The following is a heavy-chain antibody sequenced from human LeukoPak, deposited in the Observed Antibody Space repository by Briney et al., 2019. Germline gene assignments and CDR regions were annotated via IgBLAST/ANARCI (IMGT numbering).Heavy chain of an antibody. CDR1: GGSISSYY. D-gene: IGHD4-17*01. V-gene: IGHV4-4*07. Sequence: SETLSLTCTVSGGSISSYYWSWIRQPAGKGLEWIRRIYTSGSTNYNPSLKSRVTMSVDTSKNQFSLKLSSVTAADTAVYHCTGGPDYVHWGQGTLVTVSS. CDR2: IYTSGST. J-gene: IGHJ1*01. CDR3: TGGPDYVH.